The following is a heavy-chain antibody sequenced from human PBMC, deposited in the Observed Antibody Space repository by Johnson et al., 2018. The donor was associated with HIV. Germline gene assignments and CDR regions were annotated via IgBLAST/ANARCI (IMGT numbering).Heavy chain of an antibody. V-gene: IGHV3-13*01. D-gene: IGHD3-16*01. Sequence: VESGGVLVQPGGSLRLSCAASGFTFSNFDMHWVRQPTGKGLEWVSGIGTAADTYYVGSVKGRFTISRDNDKNSLYLQMNNLRAEDTAVYYCAREALVEGVMALDVWGQGTVVTVS. CDR2: IGTAADT. CDR3: AREALVEGVMALDV. CDR1: GFTFSNFD. J-gene: IGHJ3*01.